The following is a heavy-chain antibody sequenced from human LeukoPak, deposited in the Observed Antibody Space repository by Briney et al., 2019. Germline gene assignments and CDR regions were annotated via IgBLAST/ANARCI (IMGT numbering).Heavy chain of an antibody. CDR2: FYHSGTI. J-gene: IGHJ2*01. V-gene: IGHV4-39*01. CDR1: GGSITSSNHF. D-gene: IGHD3-10*01. CDR3: ARQGVVPNKAGWYFDL. Sequence: SETLSLTCIVSGGSITSSNHFWGWIRQSPGKGLEWIGGFYHSGTIFYSPSLGSRVAISIDTSKNQFSLRLLSVTAADTAVYYCARQGVVPNKAGWYFDLWGRGTLATVSS.